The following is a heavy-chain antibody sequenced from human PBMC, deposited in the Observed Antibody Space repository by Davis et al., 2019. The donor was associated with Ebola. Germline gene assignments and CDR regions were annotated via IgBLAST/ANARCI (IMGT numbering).Heavy chain of an antibody. V-gene: IGHV3-7*01. CDR1: GFAFSNFA. D-gene: IGHD6-13*01. Sequence: GESLKISCAASGFAFSNFAMSWVRQAPGKGLEWVANIKRDGSEQYYVDSVKGRFTISRDNAKNSLYLQMNGLRAEDTAVYYCTRLTSLAPSGTWGQGTLVTVSS. CDR3: TRLTSLAPSGT. J-gene: IGHJ4*02. CDR2: IKRDGSEQ.